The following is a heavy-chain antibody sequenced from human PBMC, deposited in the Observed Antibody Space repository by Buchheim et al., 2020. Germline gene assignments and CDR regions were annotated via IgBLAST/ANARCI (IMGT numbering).Heavy chain of an antibody. CDR3: ARVRTETLPQEYYYYYYYMDV. D-gene: IGHD1-7*01. J-gene: IGHJ6*03. V-gene: IGHV4-31*03. Sequence: QVQLQESGPGLVKPSQTLSLTCTVSGGSISSGGYYWSWIRQHPGKGLEWIGYIYYSGSTYYNPSLKSRVTISVDTSKNQFSLKLSSVTAADTAVYYCARVRTETLPQEYYYYYYYMDVWGKGTT. CDR1: GGSISSGGYY. CDR2: IYYSGST.